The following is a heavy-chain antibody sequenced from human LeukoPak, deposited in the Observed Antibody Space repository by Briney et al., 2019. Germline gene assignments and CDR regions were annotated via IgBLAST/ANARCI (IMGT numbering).Heavy chain of an antibody. D-gene: IGHD6-19*01. J-gene: IGHJ4*02. CDR2: ISGSTGYI. CDR1: GFTFSHFN. CDR3: ARDRSSDWHFDF. V-gene: IGHV3-21*01. Sequence: PGGPLRLSCAASGFTFSHFNMNWVRQAPGKGLEWVSSISGSTGYIYYADSAKGRFTISRDNAKNSLFLQMNSLRAEDTAVYYCARDRSSDWHFDFWGPGTPVTVSS.